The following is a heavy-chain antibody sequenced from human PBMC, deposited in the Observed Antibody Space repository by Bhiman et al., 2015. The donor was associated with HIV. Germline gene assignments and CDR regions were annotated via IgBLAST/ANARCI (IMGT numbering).Heavy chain of an antibody. CDR3: ARGRWVGDSRGETFDY. V-gene: IGHV3-30-3*01. CDR2: ISYDGSNK. CDR1: GFTFSSYA. Sequence: QVQLVESGGGVVQPGRSLRLSCAASGFTFSSYAMHWVRQAPGKGLEWVAVISYDGSNKYYADSVKGRFTISRDNSTNTLYLQMNSLRAEDTAVYYCARGRWVGDSRGETFDYWGQGTLVTVSS. D-gene: IGHD3-22*01. J-gene: IGHJ4*02.